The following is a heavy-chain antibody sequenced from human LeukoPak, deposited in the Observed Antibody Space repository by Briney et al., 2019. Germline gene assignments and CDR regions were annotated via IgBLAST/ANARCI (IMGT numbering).Heavy chain of an antibody. CDR1: DDSITMYY. CDR3: ARGRVSSSTWYSTYYYYFYMDV. V-gene: IGHV4-59*01. CDR2: VDPTGST. Sequence: SETLSLTCSVADDSITMYYWTWIRQPPGKGLEWIGDVDPTGSTNFNPSLNGRVSISRDTTKNLFSLRLRSVTAADTAVYFCARGRVSSSTWYSTYYYYFYMDVWGKGTTVTVSS. J-gene: IGHJ6*03. D-gene: IGHD1-1*01.